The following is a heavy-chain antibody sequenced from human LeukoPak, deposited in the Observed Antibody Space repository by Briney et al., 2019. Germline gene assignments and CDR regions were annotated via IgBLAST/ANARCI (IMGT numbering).Heavy chain of an antibody. CDR2: ISWNSGSI. D-gene: IGHD2-15*01. CDR1: GFTFDDYA. CDR3: AKETCSGGSCDPDYYYYGMDV. V-gene: IGHV3-9*01. J-gene: IGHJ6*02. Sequence: GGSLKLSCAASGFTFDDYAMHWVRKAPGKGLEWVSGISWNSGSIGYADSVKGRFTISRDNAKNSLYLQLNSLRAEDAALYYCAKETCSGGSCDPDYYYYGMDVWGQGTTVTVSS.